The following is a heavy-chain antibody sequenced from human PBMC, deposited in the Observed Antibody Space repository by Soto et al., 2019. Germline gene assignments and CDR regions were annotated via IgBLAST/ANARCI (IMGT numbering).Heavy chain of an antibody. D-gene: IGHD1-26*01. CDR3: AKGRWDIRFVS. V-gene: IGHV4-34*01. CDR1: GESFNYYY. CDR2: INHSGNT. Sequence: PSETLSLTCAVYGESFNYYYWSWIRQPPGKGLEWIGEINHSGNTNYNPSLKSRVTISVDTSKNQFSLNLRSVTAADTAVYYCAKGRWDIRFVSWGQGTLVTVSS. J-gene: IGHJ5*01.